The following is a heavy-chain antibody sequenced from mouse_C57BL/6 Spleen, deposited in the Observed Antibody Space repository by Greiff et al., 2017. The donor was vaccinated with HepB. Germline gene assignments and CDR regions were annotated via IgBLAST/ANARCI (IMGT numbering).Heavy chain of an antibody. CDR1: GYSITSGYG. Sequence: DVKLQESGPGLVKPSQSLSLTCTVTGYSITSGYGWNWIRQFPGNILEWMGYISYSGSTKYNQSLKSRISITRDTSKNQFFLQLNPVTTEDTATYYWARTARIKYWGQGTTLTVSS. CDR2: ISYSGST. V-gene: IGHV3-2*02. CDR3: ARTARIKY. J-gene: IGHJ2*01. D-gene: IGHD1-2*01.